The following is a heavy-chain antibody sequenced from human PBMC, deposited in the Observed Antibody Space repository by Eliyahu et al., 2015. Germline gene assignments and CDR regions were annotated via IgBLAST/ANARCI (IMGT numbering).Heavy chain of an antibody. Sequence: QVQLKESGPGLVKPSETLSLTCVVSGASISNDYWGWIRQPAGKGLEWIGRIYGGGSNDYGPSLKSRISMSVDTSHNEFSLRLRSLTAADTAMYYCARAVNSSFDIWGQGTMVTVSS. CDR2: IYGGGSN. CDR1: GASISNDY. V-gene: IGHV4-4*07. CDR3: ARAVNSSFDI. J-gene: IGHJ3*02.